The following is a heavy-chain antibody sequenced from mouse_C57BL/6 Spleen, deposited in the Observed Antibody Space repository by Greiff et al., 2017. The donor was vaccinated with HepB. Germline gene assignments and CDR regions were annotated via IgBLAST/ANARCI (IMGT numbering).Heavy chain of an antibody. Sequence: DVQLVESGGGLVKPGGSLKLSCAASGFTFSSYAMSWVRQTPEKRLEWVATISDGGSYTYYPDNVKGRFTISRDNAKNNLYLQMSHLKSEDTAMYYCARDIESYYGSSYDYWGQGTTLTVSS. CDR1: GFTFSSYA. CDR2: ISDGGSYT. D-gene: IGHD1-1*01. CDR3: ARDIESYYGSSYDY. V-gene: IGHV5-4*01. J-gene: IGHJ2*01.